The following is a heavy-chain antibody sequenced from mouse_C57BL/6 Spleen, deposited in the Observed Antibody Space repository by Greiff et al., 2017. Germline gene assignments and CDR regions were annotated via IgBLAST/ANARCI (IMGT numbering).Heavy chain of an antibody. CDR1: GFTFSDYY. CDR2: INYDGSST. Sequence: EVKLVESEGGLVQPGSSMKLSCTASGFTFSDYYMAWVRQVPEKGLEWVANINYDGSSTYYLDSLKSRFIISRDNAKNILYLQMSSLKSEDTATYCCARVTTAYYFDYWGQGTTLTVSS. J-gene: IGHJ2*01. V-gene: IGHV5-16*01. D-gene: IGHD1-2*01. CDR3: ARVTTAYYFDY.